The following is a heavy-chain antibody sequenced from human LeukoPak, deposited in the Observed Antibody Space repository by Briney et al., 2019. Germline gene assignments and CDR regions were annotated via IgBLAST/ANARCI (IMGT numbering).Heavy chain of an antibody. CDR1: GGSISSGSYY. CDR3: ARHGAMTGNFQH. CDR2: IYYSGST. J-gene: IGHJ1*01. V-gene: IGHV4-39*01. D-gene: IGHD3-9*01. Sequence: SETLSLTCTVSGGSISSGSYYWGWIRQPPGKGLEWIGSIYYSGSTYYNPSLKSRVTISVDTSNNQFSLELSSVTAADMAVYYCARHGAMTGNFQHWGQGTLVTVSS.